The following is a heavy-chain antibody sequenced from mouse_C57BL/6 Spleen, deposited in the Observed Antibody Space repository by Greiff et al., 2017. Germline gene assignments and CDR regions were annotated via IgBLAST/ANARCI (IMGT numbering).Heavy chain of an antibody. J-gene: IGHJ4*01. Sequence: QVQLQQSGAELARPGASVKLSCKASGYTFTSYGISWVKQRTGQGLEWIGEIYPRSGNTYYNEKFKGKATLTADKSSSTAYMKLRSLTSEDSAVYFCARSPYDYDGDYYAMDYWGQGTSVTVSS. D-gene: IGHD2-4*01. CDR2: IYPRSGNT. CDR3: ARSPYDYDGDYYAMDY. V-gene: IGHV1-81*01. CDR1: GYTFTSYG.